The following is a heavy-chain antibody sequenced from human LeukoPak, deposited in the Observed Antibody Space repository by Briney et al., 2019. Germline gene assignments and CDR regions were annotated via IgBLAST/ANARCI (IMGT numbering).Heavy chain of an antibody. CDR1: GFTFSSYG. J-gene: IGHJ4*02. D-gene: IGHD6-19*01. V-gene: IGHV3-23*01. CDR3: ARTYSSGWNRFDY. CDR2: ISGSGGST. Sequence: GGSLRLSCAASGFTFSSYGMSWVRQAPGKGLEWVSAISGSGGSTYYADSVKGRFTISRDNAKNSLYLQMNSLRAEDTAVYYCARTYSSGWNRFDYWGQGTLVTVSS.